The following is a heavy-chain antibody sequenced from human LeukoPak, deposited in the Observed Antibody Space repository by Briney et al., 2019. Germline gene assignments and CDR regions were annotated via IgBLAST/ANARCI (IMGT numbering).Heavy chain of an antibody. J-gene: IGHJ4*02. D-gene: IGHD2-15*01. CDR3: ELFCGGGSCYSGAGY. CDR1: GGSFSGYY. V-gene: IGHV4-34*01. Sequence: PSETLSLTCAVYGGSFSGYYWSWIRQPPGKGLEWIGEINHSGSTNYNPSLKSRVTISVDMSKNQFSLKLSSVTAADTAVYCCELFCGGGSCYSGAGYWGQGTLVTVSS. CDR2: INHSGST.